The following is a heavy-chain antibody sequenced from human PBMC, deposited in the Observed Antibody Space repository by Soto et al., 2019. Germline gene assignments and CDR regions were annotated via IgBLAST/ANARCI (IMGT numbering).Heavy chain of an antibody. CDR2: IIPIFGTA. V-gene: IGHV1-69*12. CDR3: PTDDGAGNHTDY. Sequence: QVQLVQSGAEVKKPGSSVKVSCKASGGTFSSYAISWVRQAPGQGLEWMGGIIPIFGTANYAQKFQGRVAITAAEGTTTPYTESSTLNTADPAVYCCPTDDGAGNHTDYCGQGTLVVVCS. D-gene: IGHD3-10*01. CDR1: GGTFSSYA. J-gene: IGHJ4*02.